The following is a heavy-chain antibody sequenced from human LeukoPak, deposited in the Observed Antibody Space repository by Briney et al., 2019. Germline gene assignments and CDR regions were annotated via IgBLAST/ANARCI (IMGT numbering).Heavy chain of an antibody. Sequence: GGSLTLSCAASGFSFSRYWMTWVRQAPGKGLEWVANIKEDGTKTYYVDSVKGRFTVSRDNAQNSLYLQMNSLTPEDTAVYFCARGEAFCDYWGQGALGTVSS. CDR3: ARGEAFCDY. J-gene: IGHJ4*02. CDR1: GFSFSRYW. CDR2: IKEDGTKT. V-gene: IGHV3-7*05.